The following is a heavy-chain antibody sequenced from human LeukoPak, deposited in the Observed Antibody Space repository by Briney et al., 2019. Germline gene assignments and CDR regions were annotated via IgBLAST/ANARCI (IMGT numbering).Heavy chain of an antibody. Sequence: GGSLTLSCAASGYTFSSYAMSWVRQAPGKGLEWVSVISGSGGSTYYADSVKGRFTISRDNSKNTLYMQMNSLRAEDTALYYCANDGGYWGQGTLVTVSS. V-gene: IGHV3-23*01. CDR2: ISGSGGST. CDR3: ANDGGY. CDR1: GYTFSSYA. J-gene: IGHJ4*02.